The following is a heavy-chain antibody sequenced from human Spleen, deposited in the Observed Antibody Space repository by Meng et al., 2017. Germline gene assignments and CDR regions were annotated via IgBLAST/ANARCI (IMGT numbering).Heavy chain of an antibody. CDR2: IFHSGTT. J-gene: IGHJ6*02. D-gene: IGHD7-27*01. CDR1: GYSISSGYY. V-gene: IGHV4-38-2*02. CDR3: ATLNWGYFFYAMDV. Sequence: SETLSLTCSVSGYSISSGYYWGWIRQPPGKGLEYIGRIFHSGTTHYNPSLKSRVTMSIDTSNNQFSLNLNSVTAADTAVYYCATLNWGYFFYAMDVWGQGTTVTVSS.